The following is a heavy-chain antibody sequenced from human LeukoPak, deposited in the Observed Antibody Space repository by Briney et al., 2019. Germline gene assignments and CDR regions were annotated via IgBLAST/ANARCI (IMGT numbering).Heavy chain of an antibody. CDR3: ARDGRGSSWYRPYYYMDV. V-gene: IGHV1-2*02. J-gene: IGHJ6*03. CDR2: INPNSGGT. CDR1: GYTFTGYY. Sequence: ASVKVSCKASGYTFTGYYVHWVRQAPGQGLEWMGWINPNSGGTNYAQKFQGRVTMTRDTSISTAYMELSRLRSDDTAVYYCARDGRGSSWYRPYYYMDVWGKGTTVTVSS. D-gene: IGHD6-13*01.